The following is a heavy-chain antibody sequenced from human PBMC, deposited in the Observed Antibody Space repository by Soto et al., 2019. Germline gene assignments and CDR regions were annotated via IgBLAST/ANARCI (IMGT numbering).Heavy chain of an antibody. D-gene: IGHD3-22*01. CDR3: ARTYYYDIKDY. CDR2: INHGGST. J-gene: IGHJ4*02. Sequence: SETLSLTCAVYGGSFSGYYWSWIRQPPGKGLEWIGEINHGGSTNYNPSLKSRVTMSVDTSKNQFSLKLSSVTAADTAVYYCARTYYYDIKDYWGQGTLVTVSS. V-gene: IGHV4-34*01. CDR1: GGSFSGYY.